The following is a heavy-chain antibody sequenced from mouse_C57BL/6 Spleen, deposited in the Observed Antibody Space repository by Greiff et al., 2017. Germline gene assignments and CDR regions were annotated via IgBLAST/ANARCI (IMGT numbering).Heavy chain of an antibody. CDR1: GFDFSSSC. CDR3: AGVRRGVAGVGD. D-gene: IGHD1-1*02. V-gene: IGHV1-82*01. J-gene: IGHJ3*01. Sequence: VQLQQSGAELVKPGASVKISCTASGFDFSSSCMHWVKQRPGKGLEWIGRIYPGDGDTKYTGKVKGMATLTADKSSNTAYLQISSLTSEDTAVYYCAGVRRGVAGVGDWGQGTMVTVA. CDR2: IYPGDGDT.